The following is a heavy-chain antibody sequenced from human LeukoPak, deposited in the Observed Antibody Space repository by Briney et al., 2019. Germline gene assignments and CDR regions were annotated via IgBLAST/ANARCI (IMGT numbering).Heavy chain of an antibody. J-gene: IGHJ3*02. CDR2: LYYMRGA. V-gene: IGHV4-59*01. CDR1: GGSISGYY. Sequence: SETLSLTCTISGGSISGYYWNWSRQPPGKGVEWIGNLYYMRGAWYKSSLKSRVTTSVDTSRNEFSLKLSSVTAADTAVYYCAREPPPDSSGYDAFDIWGQGTMVTVSA. D-gene: IGHD3-22*01. CDR3: AREPPPDSSGYDAFDI.